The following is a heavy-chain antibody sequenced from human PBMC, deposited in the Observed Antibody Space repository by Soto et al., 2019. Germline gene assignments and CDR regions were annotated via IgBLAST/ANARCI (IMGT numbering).Heavy chain of an antibody. CDR1: GFICSSYD. CDR2: ILVGGST. Sequence: PGGSLRLSCAVSGFICSSYDMSWVRQAPGKGLEWVSTILVGGSTHYEDSVKGRFTISRDNSKNTLYLQMNSLRAEDTAVYYCAKVRDFYCSGGTCYIDYWGQGTLVTVSS. CDR3: AKVRDFYCSGGTCYIDY. J-gene: IGHJ4*02. V-gene: IGHV3-23*01. D-gene: IGHD2-15*01.